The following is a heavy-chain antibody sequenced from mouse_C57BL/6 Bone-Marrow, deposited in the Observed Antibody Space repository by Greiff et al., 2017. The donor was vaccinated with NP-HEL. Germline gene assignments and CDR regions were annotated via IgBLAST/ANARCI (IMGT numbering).Heavy chain of an antibody. V-gene: IGHV1-82*01. CDR2: IYPGDGDT. D-gene: IGHD2-14*01. CDR3: GGGGVLEDYAMDY. CDR1: GYAFSSSW. J-gene: IGHJ4*01. Sequence: QVQLKESGPELVKPGASVKISCKASGYAFSSSWMNWVKQRPGKGLEWIGRIYPGDGDTNYNGQFKGKASLTADKSSSTAYMPLSSLTSEDSAVYCCGGGGVLEDYAMDYWGQGTSVTVSS.